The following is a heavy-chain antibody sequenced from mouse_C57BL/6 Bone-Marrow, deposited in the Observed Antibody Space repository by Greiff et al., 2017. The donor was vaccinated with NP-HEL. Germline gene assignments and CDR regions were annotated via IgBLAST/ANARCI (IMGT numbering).Heavy chain of an antibody. CDR1: GYAFSSSW. Sequence: VQLQESGPELVKPGASVKISCKASGYAFSSSWMNWVKQRPGKGLEWIGRIYPGDGDTNYNGKFKGKATLTADKSSSTAYMQLSSLTSEDSAVYFCAKELSSKDFDVWGTGTTVTVSS. J-gene: IGHJ1*03. CDR2: IYPGDGDT. D-gene: IGHD1-1*01. V-gene: IGHV1-82*01. CDR3: AKELSSKDFDV.